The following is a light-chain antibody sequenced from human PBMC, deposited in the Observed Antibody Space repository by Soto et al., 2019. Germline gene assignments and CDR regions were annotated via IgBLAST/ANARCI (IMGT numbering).Light chain of an antibody. CDR1: QGISNY. CDR2: AAS. V-gene: IGKV1-27*01. CDR3: QKYNSVASVT. Sequence: DIQMTQSPSSLSASVGDRVTITCRASQGISNYLAWYQQKPGKVPKLLIYAASTLQSGVPSRFSGSGSGTDFTLTISSLQPEDVATYYCQKYNSVASVTFGQGTRLEIK. J-gene: IGKJ5*01.